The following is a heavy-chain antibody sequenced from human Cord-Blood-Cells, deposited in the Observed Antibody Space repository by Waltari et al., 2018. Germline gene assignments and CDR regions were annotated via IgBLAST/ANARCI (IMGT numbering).Heavy chain of an antibody. CDR2: ISYDGSKK. J-gene: IGHJ4*02. CDR3: ARDPVTTTAYFDY. Sequence: QVQLVESGGGVVQPGRSLRLSCAASGFTFSSYAMHWVRQAPGKGLGWVAIISYDGSKKDYADSVKGRFTISRDNSKNTLYLQMNSLRAEDTAVYYCARDPVTTTAYFDYWGQGTLVTVSS. V-gene: IGHV3-30-3*01. CDR1: GFTFSSYA. D-gene: IGHD1-1*01.